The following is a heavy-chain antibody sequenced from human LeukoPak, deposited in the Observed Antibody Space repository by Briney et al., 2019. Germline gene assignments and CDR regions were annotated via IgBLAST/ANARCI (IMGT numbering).Heavy chain of an antibody. V-gene: IGHV3-23*01. CDR1: GLTFSTYA. D-gene: IGHD4/OR15-4a*01. CDR2: VSGSGGNT. J-gene: IGHJ4*02. CDR3: AKSGLSRFDY. Sequence: GGSLRLSCAASGLTFSTYAMSWVRQAPGKGLEWVSSVSGSGGNTHYADSVKGRFTISRDNSKNTLSLQMNSLRAEDTAVYYCAKSGLSRFDYWGQGTLVTVSS.